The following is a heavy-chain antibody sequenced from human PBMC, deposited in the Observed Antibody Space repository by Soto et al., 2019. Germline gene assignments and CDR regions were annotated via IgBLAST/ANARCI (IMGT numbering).Heavy chain of an antibody. V-gene: IGHV3-33*01. D-gene: IGHD6-19*01. CDR3: ARDGPYSSGWNDAFDI. CDR2: IWYDGSNK. J-gene: IGHJ3*02. Sequence: GGSLRLSCAASGFTFSSYGMHWVRQAPGKGLEWVAVIWYDGSNKYYADSVKGGFTISRDNSKNTLYLQMNSLRGEDTAVYYCARDGPYSSGWNDAFDIWGQGTMVTVSS. CDR1: GFTFSSYG.